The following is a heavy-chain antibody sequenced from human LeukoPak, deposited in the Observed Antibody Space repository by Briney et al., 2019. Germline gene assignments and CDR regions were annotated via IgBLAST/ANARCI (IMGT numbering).Heavy chain of an antibody. V-gene: IGHV3-7*01. J-gene: IGHJ4*02. CDR1: GFTFSSYW. Sequence: PGRSLRLSCAASGFTFSSYWMSWVRQAPGKGLEWVANIKQDGSEKYYVDSVKGRFTISRDNAKNSLYLQMNSLRAEDTAVYYCARDPNSYYFDYWGQGTLVTVSS. CDR3: ARDPNSYYFDY. CDR2: IKQDGSEK.